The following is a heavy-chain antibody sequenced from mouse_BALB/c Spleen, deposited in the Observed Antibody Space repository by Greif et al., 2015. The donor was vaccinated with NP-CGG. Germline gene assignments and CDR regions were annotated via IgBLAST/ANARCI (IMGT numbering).Heavy chain of an antibody. D-gene: IGHD1-1*01. J-gene: IGHJ3*02. CDR2: TSSGSSTI. CDR3: ARWGTTVR. Sequence: DVMLVESGGGLVQPGGSRKLSCAASGFTFSSFGMHWVRQAPEKGLEWVAYTSSGSSTIYYADTVKGRFTISRDNPKNTLFLQMTSLRSEDTAMYYCARWGTTVRCGQGTLVTVSA. CDR1: GFTFSSFG. V-gene: IGHV5-17*02.